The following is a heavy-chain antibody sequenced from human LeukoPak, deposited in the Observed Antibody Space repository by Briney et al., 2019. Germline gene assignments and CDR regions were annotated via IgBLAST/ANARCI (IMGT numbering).Heavy chain of an antibody. CDR1: GYTFTGHY. J-gene: IGHJ4*02. V-gene: IGHV1-2*04. CDR2: INPNSGGT. D-gene: IGHD3-22*01. Sequence: GASVKVSCKASGYTFTGHYMHWVRQAPGQGLEWMGWINPNSGGTNYAQKFQGWVTMTRDTSISTAYMELSRLRSDDTAVYYCARARPDSSGYYPFDYWGQGTLVTVSS. CDR3: ARARPDSSGYYPFDY.